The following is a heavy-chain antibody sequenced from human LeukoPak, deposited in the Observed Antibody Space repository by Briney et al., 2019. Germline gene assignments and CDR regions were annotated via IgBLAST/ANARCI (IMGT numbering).Heavy chain of an antibody. Sequence: TGGSLRLSCAASGFTFSSYAMSWVRQAPGKGLEWVSAISGSGGSTYYADSVKGRFTISRDNSKNTLYLQMNSLRAEDTALYHCARARVGWFDPWGQGTLVTVSS. J-gene: IGHJ5*02. CDR1: GFTFSSYA. CDR3: ARARVGWFDP. V-gene: IGHV3-23*01. CDR2: ISGSGGST.